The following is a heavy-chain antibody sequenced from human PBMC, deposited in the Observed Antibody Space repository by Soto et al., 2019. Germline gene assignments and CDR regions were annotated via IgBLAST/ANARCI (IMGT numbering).Heavy chain of an antibody. CDR3: ARVVGSKGRAFDI. J-gene: IGHJ3*02. V-gene: IGHV6-1*01. Sequence: PSQTLSLTCAISGDSVSSNNAAWNWIRQSPSRGLEWLGRTYYRSKWYNESAQSVKSRITVVPDTSKNQFSLQLNSVTPEDTAVYYCARVVGSKGRAFDIWGQGTMVTVSS. CDR2: TYYRSKWYN. CDR1: GDSVSSNNAA. D-gene: IGHD1-26*01.